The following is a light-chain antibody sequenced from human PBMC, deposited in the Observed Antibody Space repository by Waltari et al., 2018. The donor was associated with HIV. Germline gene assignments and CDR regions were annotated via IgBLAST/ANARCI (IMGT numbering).Light chain of an antibody. CDR1: SGYINYE. Sequence: QPALTQTPFASASLGTSVTLTCTLSSGYINYEVDWYQQRPGKGPRCVIRVGTGGIVGSKGDGIPDRFSVLAAGLNRYLTINNSQEEDESADYCGADQGSETNFMYVFGTGTKVTV. V-gene: IGLV9-49*01. J-gene: IGLJ1*01. CDR2: VGTGGIVG. CDR3: GADQGSETNFMYV.